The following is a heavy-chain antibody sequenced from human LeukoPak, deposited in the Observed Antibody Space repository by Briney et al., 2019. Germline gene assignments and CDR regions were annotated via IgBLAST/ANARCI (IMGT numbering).Heavy chain of an antibody. CDR1: GYTFTGSY. D-gene: IGHD1-26*01. J-gene: IGHJ1*01. CDR2: INPNNGGT. CDR3: ARDWAWEQVWFQH. Sequence: ASVKVSCKASGYTFTGSYMHWVRQAPGQGLEWMGWINPNNGGTNYAQKFQGRVTMTRDTSIGTAYMELSRLRSDDTAVYYCARDWAWEQVWFQHWGQGTQVIVSS. V-gene: IGHV1-2*02.